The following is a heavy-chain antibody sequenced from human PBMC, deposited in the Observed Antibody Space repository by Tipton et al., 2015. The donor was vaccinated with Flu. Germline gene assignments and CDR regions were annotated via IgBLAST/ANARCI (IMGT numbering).Heavy chain of an antibody. CDR3: ARRGGGYKYLYGLDV. V-gene: IGHV4-39*01. J-gene: IGHJ6*02. D-gene: IGHD5-18*01. Sequence: TLSLTCSVSGDSIVDSSYYWDWIRQSPGKGLEWIGSIYYYGNTHYNPSLKSRVTMSVDTSKNQFSLKLTFMTAADTAVYYCARRGGGYKYLYGLDVWGQGTTVSVTS. CDR1: GDSIVDSSYY. CDR2: IYYYGNT.